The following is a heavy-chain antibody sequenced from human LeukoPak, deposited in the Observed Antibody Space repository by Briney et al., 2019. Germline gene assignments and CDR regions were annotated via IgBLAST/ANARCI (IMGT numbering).Heavy chain of an antibody. CDR1: GFTFSTYW. J-gene: IGHJ3*02. CDR3: ARDRYKWEHNLGAFDI. V-gene: IGHV3-7*01. CDR2: IKQDGSEK. Sequence: GGSPRLSCAASGFTFSTYWMSWVRQAPGKGLEWVANIKQDGSEKYYVDSVKGRFTISRDNAKNSLYLQMNSLRAEDTAVYYCARDRYKWEHNLGAFDIWSQGTMVTVSS. D-gene: IGHD1-26*01.